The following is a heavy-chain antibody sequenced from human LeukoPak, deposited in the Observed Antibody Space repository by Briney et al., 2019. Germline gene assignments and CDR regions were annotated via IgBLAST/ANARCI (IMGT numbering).Heavy chain of an antibody. Sequence: SETLSLTWTVSGGSISSSSYYWGWIRQPPGKGLEWIGSIYYSGSTYYNPSLKSRVTISVDTSKNQFSLKLSSVTAADTAVYYCASPGYSSGWSLSAPYYYFDYWGQGTLVTVSS. D-gene: IGHD6-19*01. CDR3: ASPGYSSGWSLSAPYYYFDY. V-gene: IGHV4-39*01. CDR1: GGSISSSSYY. CDR2: IYYSGST. J-gene: IGHJ4*02.